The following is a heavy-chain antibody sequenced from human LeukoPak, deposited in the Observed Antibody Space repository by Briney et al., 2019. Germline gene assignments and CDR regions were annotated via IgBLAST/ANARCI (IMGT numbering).Heavy chain of an antibody. Sequence: HSGGSLRLSCAASGFTFSSYAMHWVRQAPGKGLEWVAVISYDGSSKYYADSVKGRFTISRDNSKNTLYLQMNSLRAEDTAVYYCARSVTIYGDYKNWFDYWGQGTLVTVSS. D-gene: IGHD4-17*01. J-gene: IGHJ4*02. CDR2: ISYDGSSK. CDR1: GFTFSSYA. CDR3: ARSVTIYGDYKNWFDY. V-gene: IGHV3-30*04.